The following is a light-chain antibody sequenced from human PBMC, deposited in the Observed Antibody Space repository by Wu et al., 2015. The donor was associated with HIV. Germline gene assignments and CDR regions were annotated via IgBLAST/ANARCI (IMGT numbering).Light chain of an antibody. Sequence: EIVMTQSPATLSVSPGERATLSCRASQSVSSNLAWYQQKPGQAPRLLIHGASTKATGIPARFSGSGSETEFTLTISSLRSEDFATYYCQQYNNWPPWTFGQGTKVVIK. CDR3: QQYNNWPPWT. V-gene: IGKV3-15*01. J-gene: IGKJ1*01. CDR2: GAS. CDR1: QSVSSN.